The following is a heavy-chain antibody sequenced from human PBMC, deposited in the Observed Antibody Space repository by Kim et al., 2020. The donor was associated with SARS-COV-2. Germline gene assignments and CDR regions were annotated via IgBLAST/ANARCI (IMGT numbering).Heavy chain of an antibody. Sequence: SETLSLTCTVSGGSVNTTTYYWGWIRQPPGKGLEWIGSIHYGGVTYYNPSLKRRVNISVDASKNQFSVKLSSLTAADTAVYYFARHRGSYELSYYGMDV. CDR2: IHYGGVT. J-gene: IGHJ6*01. CDR3: ARHRGSYELSYYGMDV. D-gene: IGHD1-26*01. CDR1: GGSVNTTTYY. V-gene: IGHV4-39*01.